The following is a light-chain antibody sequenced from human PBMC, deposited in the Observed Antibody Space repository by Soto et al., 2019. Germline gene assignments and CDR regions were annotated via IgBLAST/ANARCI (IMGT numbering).Light chain of an antibody. V-gene: IGLV2-14*01. CDR2: DVS. CDR3: SSYTTSLTYV. J-gene: IGLJ1*01. CDR1: SNDVDAYNY. Sequence: QSVLTQPASVSGSPGQSITISCTGASNDVDAYNYVSWYQQHPGKVPKLMIYDVSSRPSGVSDRFSGSKSGDTASLTISGLQAEDEADYYCSSYTTSLTYVFGTGTKVT.